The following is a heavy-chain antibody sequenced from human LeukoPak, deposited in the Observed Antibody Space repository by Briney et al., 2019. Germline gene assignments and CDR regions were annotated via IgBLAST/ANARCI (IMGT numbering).Heavy chain of an antibody. J-gene: IGHJ4*02. CDR3: ARDLWFGELLGGEDY. CDR1: GYSISSGYY. V-gene: IGHV4-38-2*02. CDR2: IYHSGST. Sequence: SETLSLTCTVSGYSISSGYYWGWIRQPPGKGLEWIGSIYHSGSTYYNPSLKSRVTISVDTSKNQLSLKLSSVTAADTAVYYCARDLWFGELLGGEDYWGQGTLVTVSS. D-gene: IGHD3-10*01.